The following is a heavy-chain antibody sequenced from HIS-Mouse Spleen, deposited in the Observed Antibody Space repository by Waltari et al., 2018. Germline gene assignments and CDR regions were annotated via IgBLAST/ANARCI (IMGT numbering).Heavy chain of an antibody. CDR2: INPTGGGK. Sequence: QVQLVQSGAEVKKPGASVKVSCKASGYTFTGYYMHWVRQAPGQGLGWKEWINPTGGGKNYAPKFRGRVTMTRDTSISTAYMELSRLRSDDTAVYYCASDTIAVAGLTRDYWGQGTLVTVSS. CDR3: ASDTIAVAGLTRDY. V-gene: IGHV1-2*02. J-gene: IGHJ4*02. CDR1: GYTFTGYY. D-gene: IGHD6-19*01.